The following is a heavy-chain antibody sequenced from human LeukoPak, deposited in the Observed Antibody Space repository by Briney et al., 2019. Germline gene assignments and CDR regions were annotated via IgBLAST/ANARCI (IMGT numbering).Heavy chain of an antibody. J-gene: IGHJ6*03. CDR3: ARALGGYYYDSSGYYSSYYYYMDV. CDR1: GGSFSGYY. Sequence: SETLSLTCAVYGGSFSGYYWSWIRQPPGKGLEWIGEINHSGSTNYNPSLKSRVTISVDTSKNQFSLKLSSVTAADTAVYYCARALGGYYYDSSGYYSSYYYYMDVWGKGTTVTVSS. V-gene: IGHV4-34*01. D-gene: IGHD3-22*01. CDR2: INHSGST.